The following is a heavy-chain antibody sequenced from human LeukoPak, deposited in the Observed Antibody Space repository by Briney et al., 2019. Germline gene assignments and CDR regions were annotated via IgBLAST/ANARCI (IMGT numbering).Heavy chain of an antibody. CDR3: ARDRRVGATHNWFDP. J-gene: IGHJ5*02. CDR2: IIPIFGTA. V-gene: IGHV1-69*13. D-gene: IGHD1-26*01. Sequence: SVKVSCKASGGTFSSYAISWVRQAPGQGLECMGGIIPIFGTANYAQKFQGRVTITADESTSTAYMELSSLRSEDTAVYYCARDRRVGATHNWFDPWGQGTLVTVSS. CDR1: GGTFSSYA.